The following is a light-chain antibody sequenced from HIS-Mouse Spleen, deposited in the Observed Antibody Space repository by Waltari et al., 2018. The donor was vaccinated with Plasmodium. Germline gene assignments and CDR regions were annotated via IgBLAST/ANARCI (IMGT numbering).Light chain of an antibody. J-gene: IGLJ2*01. Sequence: QSALTQPASVSAPPGQAITTSSTGTSSDVGSYNHVPWYQQHPVKAPKLMSYEGSKRPSGVSNRFSGSKSGNTASLTISELQAEDEADYYCCSYAGSRMVFGGGTKLTVL. CDR2: EGS. V-gene: IGLV2-23*01. CDR1: SSDVGSYNH. CDR3: CSYAGSRMV.